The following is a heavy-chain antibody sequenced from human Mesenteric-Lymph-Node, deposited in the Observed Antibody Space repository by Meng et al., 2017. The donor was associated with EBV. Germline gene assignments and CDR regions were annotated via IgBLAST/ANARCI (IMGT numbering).Heavy chain of an antibody. CDR1: GFSLLTRGVA. CDR2: IYWDDDK. J-gene: IGHJ4*01. Sequence: ITSKESRPTLVNPTQTLTLTCTFSGFSLLTRGVAVSWIRQPPGKALECLGIIYWDDDKHYSPSLKSRLTITRDTSKSQVVLTMTNMDPVDTATYYCSHRRSDFAGNIIVDYWGHGTLVTVSS. V-gene: IGHV2-5*02. D-gene: IGHD6-13*01. CDR3: SHRRSDFAGNIIVDY.